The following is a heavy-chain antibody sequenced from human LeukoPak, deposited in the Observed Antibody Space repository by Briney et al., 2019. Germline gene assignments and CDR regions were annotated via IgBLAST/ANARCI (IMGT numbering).Heavy chain of an antibody. CDR3: ARLIYYGSGSYFDP. CDR2: IYYSGST. D-gene: IGHD3-10*01. Sequence: SETLSLTCTVSGGSISSYYWSWIRQPPGKGLEWIGYIYYSGSTNYNPSLKSRVTISVDTSKNQFSLKLSSVTAADTAVYYCARLIYYGSGSYFDPWGQGTLVTVSS. J-gene: IGHJ5*02. V-gene: IGHV4-59*01. CDR1: GGSISSYY.